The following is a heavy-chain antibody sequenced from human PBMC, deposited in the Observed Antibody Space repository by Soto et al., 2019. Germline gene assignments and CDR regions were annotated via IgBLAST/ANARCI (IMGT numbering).Heavy chain of an antibody. V-gene: IGHV3-73*01. CDR1: GFTFSSFA. CDR2: IRSKANSYAT. CDR3: TRWCSSCGVGRLDP. J-gene: IGHJ5*02. Sequence: GGSLRLSCAASGFTFSSFAMHWVRQASGKGLEWVGRIRSKANSYATEYAASVKGRFTISRDDSKNTAYLQMNSLETEDTAVYYCTRWCSSCGVGRLDPWGQGTPVTVSS. D-gene: IGHD2-8*01.